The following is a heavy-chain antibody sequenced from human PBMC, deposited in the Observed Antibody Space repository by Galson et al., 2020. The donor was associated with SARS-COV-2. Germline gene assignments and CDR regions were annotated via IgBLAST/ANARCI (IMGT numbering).Heavy chain of an antibody. D-gene: IGHD3-22*01. V-gene: IGHV1-24*01. CDR2: FDPEDGET. J-gene: IGHJ5*02. CDR3: ATGGGWDYYDSSGQYWFDP. CDR1: GYTLTELS. Sequence: ASVKVSFQVSGYTLTELSMHCVRQAPGKGLEWMGGFDPEDGETIYAQKFQGRVTMTEDTSTDTAYMELSSLRSEDTAVYYCATGGGWDYYDSSGQYWFDPWGQGTLVTVSS.